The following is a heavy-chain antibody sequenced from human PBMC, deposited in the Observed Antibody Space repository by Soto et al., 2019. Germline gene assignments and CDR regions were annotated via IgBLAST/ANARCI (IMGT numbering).Heavy chain of an antibody. CDR3: ARGPLVRGVLYDYYGMDV. D-gene: IGHD3-10*01. V-gene: IGHV1-69*13. CDR1: GGTFSSYA. CDR2: IIPIFGTA. Sequence: SVKVPCKASGGTFSSYAISWVRQAPGQGLEWMGGIIPIFGTANYAQKFQGRVTITADESTSTAYMELSSLRSEDTAVYYCARGPLVRGVLYDYYGMDVWGQGTTVTVSS. J-gene: IGHJ6*02.